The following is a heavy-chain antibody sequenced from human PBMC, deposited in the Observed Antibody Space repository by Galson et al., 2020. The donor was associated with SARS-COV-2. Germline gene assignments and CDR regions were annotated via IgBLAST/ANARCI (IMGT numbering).Heavy chain of an antibody. CDR3: ATRGRVFDY. V-gene: IGHV3-7*01. J-gene: IGHJ4*02. CDR1: GLPFSNSW. Sequence: GGSLRLSCAASGLPFSNSWLSWVRQAPGTGLEWVANIKQDGSEQYYVDSVKGRFTISRDNVKSSLYLQMNSLRAEDTAVYYCATRGRVFDYWGQGTLVTVSS. CDR2: IKQDGSEQ. D-gene: IGHD1-26*01.